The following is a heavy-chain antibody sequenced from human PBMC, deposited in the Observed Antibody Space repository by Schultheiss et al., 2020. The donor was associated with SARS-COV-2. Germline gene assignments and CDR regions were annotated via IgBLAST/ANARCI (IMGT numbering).Heavy chain of an antibody. D-gene: IGHD4-17*01. CDR2: IYYSGST. Sequence: SETLSLTCTVSGGSISSYYWSWIRQAPGKGLEWIGYIYYSGSTYYNPSLKSRVTISVDTSKNQFSLKLTSVTAADSAVYYCARTYGYGMDVWGQGTTVTVSS. CDR3: ARTYGYGMDV. V-gene: IGHV4-59*06. CDR1: GGSISSYY. J-gene: IGHJ6*02.